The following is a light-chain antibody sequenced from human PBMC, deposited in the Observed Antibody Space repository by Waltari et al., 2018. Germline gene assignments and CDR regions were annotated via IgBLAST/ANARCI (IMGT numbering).Light chain of an antibody. CDR3: SSCTSSSTPEVV. CDR1: SSDIGFHNY. V-gene: IGLV2-14*03. J-gene: IGLJ2*01. Sequence: QSALTQPASVSGSPGQSITLSCTGTSSDIGFHNYASWYQQHPGKAPQLMIYDVDHRPSGVSNRFSGSKSGNTASLTISGLQAEDEADYYCSSCTSSSTPEVVFGGGTKLTVL. CDR2: DVD.